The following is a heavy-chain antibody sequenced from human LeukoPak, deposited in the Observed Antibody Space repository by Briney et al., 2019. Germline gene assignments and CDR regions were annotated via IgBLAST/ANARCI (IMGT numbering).Heavy chain of an antibody. D-gene: IGHD3-10*01. CDR2: IYYSGST. CDR1: GRSISSYY. J-gene: IGHJ5*02. V-gene: IGHV4-59*01. Sequence: SETLSLTCTVSGRSISSYYWSWIRQPPGKGLEWIGYIYYSGSTNYNPSLKIQVTISVDTSNNQFSLKLSSVTAADTAVYYCASAPSMVRGVIYWFDPWGQGTLVTVSS. CDR3: ASAPSMVRGVIYWFDP.